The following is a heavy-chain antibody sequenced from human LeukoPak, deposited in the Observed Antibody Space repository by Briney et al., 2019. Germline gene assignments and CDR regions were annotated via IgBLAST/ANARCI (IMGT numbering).Heavy chain of an antibody. CDR1: GFTFSTYG. D-gene: IGHD2-21*01. J-gene: IGHJ4*02. Sequence: PGGSLRLSCAGSGFTFSTYGMSWVRQTPGKGLEWVSAISGSGLSTYYVDSVKGRFTISRDNSKNTLYLQMNSLRAEDTAVYYCAKQAVSSAWLFYFDYWGQGTLVTVSS. V-gene: IGHV3-23*01. CDR2: ISGSGLST. CDR3: AKQAVSSAWLFYFDY.